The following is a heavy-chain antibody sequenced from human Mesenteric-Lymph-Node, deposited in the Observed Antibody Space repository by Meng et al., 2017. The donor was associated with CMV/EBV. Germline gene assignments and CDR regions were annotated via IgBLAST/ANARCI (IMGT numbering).Heavy chain of an antibody. V-gene: IGHV1-2*02. CDR2: INPNSGGT. Sequence: ASVKVSCKASGYTFTGDYMHWVRQAPGQGLEWMGWINPNSGGTNYAQKFQGRVTMTRDTSISTAYMELSRLRSDDTAVYYCARVNIVVVPAAHNWFDPWGQGTLVTVSS. CDR3: ARVNIVVVPAAHNWFDP. D-gene: IGHD2-2*01. CDR1: GYTFTGDY. J-gene: IGHJ5*02.